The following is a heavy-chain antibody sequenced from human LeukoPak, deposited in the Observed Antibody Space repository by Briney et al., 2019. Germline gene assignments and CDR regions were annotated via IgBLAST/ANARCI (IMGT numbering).Heavy chain of an antibody. Sequence: GGSLRLSCAASGFTFSSNWMHWVRQAPGKGLVWVSRINEDGSTTNYADSVKGRSTIFRDNAKNTLYLQMNSLRTEDTAVYYCVRDLGGRSGHWGQGTLVTVSS. V-gene: IGHV3-74*01. CDR1: GFTFSSNW. CDR2: INEDGSTT. CDR3: VRDLGGRSGH. J-gene: IGHJ4*02. D-gene: IGHD1-26*01.